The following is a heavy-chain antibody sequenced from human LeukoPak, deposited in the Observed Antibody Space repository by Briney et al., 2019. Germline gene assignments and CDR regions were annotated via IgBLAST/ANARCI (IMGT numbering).Heavy chain of an antibody. CDR2: INPNSGST. CDR1: GYTFTAYY. D-gene: IGHD6-19*01. V-gene: IGHV1-2*02. J-gene: IGHJ4*02. Sequence: ASVTVSCTASGYTFTAYYMHWVRQAPGQGLEWLAWINPNSGSTNYARKFQGRVTLTRDTSISTAYMELSRLTYDDSAVYYCVVLPVAGIPNPLDYWGQGTLVTVSS. CDR3: VVLPVAGIPNPLDY.